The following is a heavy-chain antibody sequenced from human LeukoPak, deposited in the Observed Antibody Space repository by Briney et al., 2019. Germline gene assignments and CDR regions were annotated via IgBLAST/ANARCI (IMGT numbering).Heavy chain of an antibody. Sequence: PGGSLRLSCVASGFTFSSYWMHWVRQDPRKGLVWVSRINGDGRNINYADSVKGRFTISRDNAKNSLYLQMNSLRAEDTAVYYCARDRYYGPGSAGRYFDYWGQGTLVTVSS. D-gene: IGHD3-10*01. J-gene: IGHJ4*02. CDR2: INGDGRNI. V-gene: IGHV3-74*01. CDR3: ARDRYYGPGSAGRYFDY. CDR1: GFTFSSYW.